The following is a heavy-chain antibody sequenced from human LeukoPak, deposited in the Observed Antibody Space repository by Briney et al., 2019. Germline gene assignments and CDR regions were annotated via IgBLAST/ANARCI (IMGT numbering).Heavy chain of an antibody. J-gene: IGHJ6*03. CDR3: ARSNRYSTQRSHYYYMDV. V-gene: IGHV5-51*01. CDR2: IYPGDSDT. D-gene: IGHD6-13*01. CDR1: GYSFTSYW. Sequence: GEPLKISCKGSGYSFTSYWIGWVRQMPGKGLEWMGIIYPGDSDTRYSPSFQGQVTISADKSISTAYLQWSSLKASDTAMYYCARSNRYSTQRSHYYYMDVWGKGTTVTVSS.